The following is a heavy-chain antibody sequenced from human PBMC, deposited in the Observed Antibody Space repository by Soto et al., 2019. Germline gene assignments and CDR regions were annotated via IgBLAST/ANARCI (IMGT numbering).Heavy chain of an antibody. V-gene: IGHV1-69*12. CDR1: GGTFSSYA. CDR3: AQCLLWVNYYYVMDV. Sequence: QVQLVQSGAEVKKPGSSVKVSCKASGGTFSSYAINWVRQAPGQGLEWMGGIIPIFATADYAQKFQGRVTITADESTSTAYMERSSLRSEDTAVDYCAQCLLWVNYYYVMDVWCQGTTVTVSS. D-gene: IGHD6-19*01. J-gene: IGHJ6*02. CDR2: IIPIFATA.